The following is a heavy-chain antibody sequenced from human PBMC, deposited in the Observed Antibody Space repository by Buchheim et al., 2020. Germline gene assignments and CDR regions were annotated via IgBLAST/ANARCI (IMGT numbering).Heavy chain of an antibody. J-gene: IGHJ6*02. Sequence: QVQLQESGPGLVKPSETLSLTCTVSGGSISSYYWSWIRQPPGKGLEWIGYIYYSGSTNYNPSLKSRVTISVDTSKNQFSLKLSSVTAADTAVYYCARAQYYDFWSGPYGMDVWGQGTT. CDR2: IYYSGST. CDR3: ARAQYYDFWSGPYGMDV. CDR1: GGSISSYY. V-gene: IGHV4-59*01. D-gene: IGHD3-3*01.